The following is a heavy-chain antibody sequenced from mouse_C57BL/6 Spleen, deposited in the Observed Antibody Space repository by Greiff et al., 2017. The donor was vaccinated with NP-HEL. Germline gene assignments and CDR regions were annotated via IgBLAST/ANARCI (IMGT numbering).Heavy chain of an antibody. J-gene: IGHJ4*01. CDR1: GFTFSSYA. Sequence: EVNLVESGEGLVKPGGSLKLSCAASGFTFSSYAMSWVRQTPEKRLEWVAYISSGGDYIYYADTVKGRFTISRDNARTTLYLQMSSLKSEDTAMYYCTREGNYYGSTYENAIDYWGQGTSVTVSS. CDR3: TREGNYYGSTYENAIDY. CDR2: ISSGGDYI. V-gene: IGHV5-9-1*02. D-gene: IGHD1-1*01.